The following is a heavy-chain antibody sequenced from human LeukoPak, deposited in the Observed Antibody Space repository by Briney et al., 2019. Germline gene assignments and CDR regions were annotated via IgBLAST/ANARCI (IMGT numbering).Heavy chain of an antibody. CDR1: GFTFNRFG. D-gene: IGHD3-22*01. CDR2: IWYDGSNK. Sequence: GGSLRLSCAGSGFTFNRFGIHWVRQAPGKGLEWVAVIWYDGSNKYYADSVKGRFTISRDNSKNTLYLQMNSLRAEATAVYYCAREGGRYYYDSSGYIGYWGQGTLVTVSS. J-gene: IGHJ4*02. V-gene: IGHV3-33*01. CDR3: AREGGRYYYDSSGYIGY.